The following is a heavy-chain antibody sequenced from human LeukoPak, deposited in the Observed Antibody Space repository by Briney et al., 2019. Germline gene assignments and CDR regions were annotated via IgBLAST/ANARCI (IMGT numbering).Heavy chain of an antibody. Sequence: GGSLRLSCAASGFTVSSSYMSWVRQAPGKGLEWVSVIYSGGSTYYADSVKGRFTISRDNSKNTLYLQMNSLRAEDTAVYYCARDSGYYGMDVWGQGTTVTVSS. CDR3: ARDSGYYGMDV. V-gene: IGHV3-66*01. CDR2: IYSGGST. J-gene: IGHJ6*02. CDR1: GFTVSSSY.